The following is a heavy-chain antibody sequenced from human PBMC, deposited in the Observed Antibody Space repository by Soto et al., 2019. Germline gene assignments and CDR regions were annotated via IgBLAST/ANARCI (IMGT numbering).Heavy chain of an antibody. CDR2: ISGYNGDI. V-gene: IGHV1-18*04. CDR3: ARVRIVGAREIDF. CDR1: GYTFNRHG. D-gene: IGHD1-26*01. Sequence: QVHLVQSGGDVKKPGASVKVSCKASGYTFNRHGITWVRQAPGQGLEWMGWISGYNGDINYEQKFQGRVTLSSDTRTSTVYLELKSLRFDDTAVYYCARVRIVGAREIDFWGHGTLVTVSS. J-gene: IGHJ4*01.